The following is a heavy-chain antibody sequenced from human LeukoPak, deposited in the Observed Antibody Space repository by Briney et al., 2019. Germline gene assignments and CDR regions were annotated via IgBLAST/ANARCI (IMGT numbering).Heavy chain of an antibody. D-gene: IGHD1-26*01. CDR2: ITSSSSYI. J-gene: IGHJ6*03. Sequence: KAGGSLRLSCAASGLLFSNAWMNWVRQAPGKGLEWVSSITSSSSYIYYADSVKGRFTISRDNAKNSLYLQINSLRAEDTAVYYCARDPYSGRYGDYYYYYMDVWGKGTTVTISS. CDR3: ARDPYSGRYGDYYYYYMDV. CDR1: GLLFSNAW. V-gene: IGHV3-21*01.